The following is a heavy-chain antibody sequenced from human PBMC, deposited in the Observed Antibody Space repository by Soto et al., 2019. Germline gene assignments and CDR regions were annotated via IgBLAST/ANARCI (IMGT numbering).Heavy chain of an antibody. CDR3: VRDGNGYSTGWFQN. Sequence: RLSCAASGFSFSSYEMNWVRQAPGKGLEWVSYISKSGSTMYYADSVKGRFTISRDNDWNSLNLQMNSLRAEDTAVYFCVRDGNGYSTGWFQNWGQGTLVTVSS. V-gene: IGHV3-48*03. D-gene: IGHD6-19*01. CDR1: GFSFSSYE. J-gene: IGHJ4*02. CDR2: ISKSGSTM.